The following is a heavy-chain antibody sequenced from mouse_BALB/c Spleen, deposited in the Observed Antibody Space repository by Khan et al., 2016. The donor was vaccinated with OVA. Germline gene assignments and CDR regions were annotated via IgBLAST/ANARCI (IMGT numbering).Heavy chain of an antibody. J-gene: IGHJ3*01. CDR1: GFSLITSG. CDR2: IWAGGST. Sequence: VQLKESGPGLVAPSQSLSITCTVSGFSLITSGVHWVRQSPGKGLEWLGVIWAGGSTHYNSALMSRLSISKDNSKSQVFLNMKSLQTDGTDKYYCYSDRPTPDVWFAYWGQGTLVTVSA. CDR3: YSDRPTPDVWFAY. D-gene: IGHD2-10*01. V-gene: IGHV2-9*02.